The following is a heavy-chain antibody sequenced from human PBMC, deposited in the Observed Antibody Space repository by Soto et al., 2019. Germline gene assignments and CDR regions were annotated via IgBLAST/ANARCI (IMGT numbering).Heavy chain of an antibody. CDR3: AVRGVIRPFDY. CDR2: INHSGST. D-gene: IGHD3-10*01. Sequence: SETLSLTCAVYGGSFSGYYWSWIRQPPGKGLEWIGEINHSGSTNYNPSLKSRVTISVDTSKNQFSLKLSSVTAADTAVYYCAVRGVIRPFDYWGQGTLVTVSS. J-gene: IGHJ4*02. CDR1: GGSFSGYY. V-gene: IGHV4-34*01.